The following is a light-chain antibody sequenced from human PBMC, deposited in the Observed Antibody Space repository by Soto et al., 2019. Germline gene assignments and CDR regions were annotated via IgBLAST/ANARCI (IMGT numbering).Light chain of an antibody. Sequence: QSALTQPPSASGSPGQSVTISCTGTSSDVGVYHYVSWYQQHPGKAPKLMIYEVSKRPSGFPDRFSGSKSGNTASLTVSGLQAEDEADYYCSSYAGSSTLVFGGGTKLTV. CDR1: SSDVGVYHY. J-gene: IGLJ3*02. CDR2: EVS. CDR3: SSYAGSSTLV. V-gene: IGLV2-8*01.